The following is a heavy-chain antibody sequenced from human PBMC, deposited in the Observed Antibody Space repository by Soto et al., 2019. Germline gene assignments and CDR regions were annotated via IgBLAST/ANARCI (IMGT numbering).Heavy chain of an antibody. V-gene: IGHV4-31*03. D-gene: IGHD3-10*01. CDR2: IYYSGST. J-gene: IGHJ6*02. CDR3: ARGDYYGAGSPLPYGMDV. Sequence: QVQLQESGPGLVKPSQTLSLTYTVSGGSISSGGYYWSWIRQHPGKGLEWIGYIYYSGSTYYNPSLKSRVTISVATSKNQFSLKLSSVTAADTAVYYCARGDYYGAGSPLPYGMDVWGQGTTVTVSS. CDR1: GGSISSGGYY.